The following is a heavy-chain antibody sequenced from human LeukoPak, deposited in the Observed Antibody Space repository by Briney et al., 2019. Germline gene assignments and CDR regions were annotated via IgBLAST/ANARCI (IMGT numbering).Heavy chain of an antibody. Sequence: GASVKVSCKASGYTFTSYDINWVRQATGQGLEWMGWMNPNSGNAGYAQKFQGRVTMTRNTSISTAYMELSSLRSEDTAVYYCARDINYYDSSGYHLQHWGQGTLVTVSS. V-gene: IGHV1-8*01. J-gene: IGHJ1*01. CDR3: ARDINYYDSSGYHLQH. CDR2: MNPNSGNA. CDR1: GYTFTSYD. D-gene: IGHD3-22*01.